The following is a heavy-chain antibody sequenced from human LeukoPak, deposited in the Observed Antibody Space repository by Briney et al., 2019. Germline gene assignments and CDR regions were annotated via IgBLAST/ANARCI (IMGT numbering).Heavy chain of an antibody. CDR1: GFTFSSYA. V-gene: IGHV3-23*01. J-gene: IGHJ6*02. CDR2: ISGSGGSI. D-gene: IGHD5-18*01. CDR3: AKDLTGDTAMVKYGMDV. Sequence: PGGSLRLSCAASGFTFSSYAMHWVRQAPGKGLEWVSAISGSGGSIYYADSVKGRFTISRDNSKNTLYLQMNSLRAEDTAVYYCAKDLTGDTAMVKYGMDVWGQGTTVTVS.